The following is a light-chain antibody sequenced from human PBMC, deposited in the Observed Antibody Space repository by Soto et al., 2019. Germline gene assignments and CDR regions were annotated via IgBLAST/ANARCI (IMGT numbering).Light chain of an antibody. J-gene: IGLJ7*01. Sequence: QSALTQPASVSGSPGQSITISCTGTNSDVAFYNYVSWYQHHPAKAPKLIIYEVFNRPSGVSVRFSGSKSGNTASLTISGLQAEDEADYYCSSYTTRTTLVLFGGGTQLTVL. CDR1: NSDVAFYNY. V-gene: IGLV2-14*01. CDR3: SSYTTRTTLVL. CDR2: EVF.